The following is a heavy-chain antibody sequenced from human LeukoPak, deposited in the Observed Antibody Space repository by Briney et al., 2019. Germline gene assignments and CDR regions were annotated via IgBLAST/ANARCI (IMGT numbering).Heavy chain of an antibody. CDR3: VGGYPY. Sequence: GGSLRLSCAASGFTFSSYAMHWVRQAPGKGLEWVANIKQDGSEKYYVDSVKGRFTISRDNAKNSLYLQMNSLRAEDTAVYYCVGGYPYWGQGTLVTVSS. CDR1: GFTFSSYA. D-gene: IGHD5-12*01. V-gene: IGHV3-7*01. CDR2: IKQDGSEK. J-gene: IGHJ4*02.